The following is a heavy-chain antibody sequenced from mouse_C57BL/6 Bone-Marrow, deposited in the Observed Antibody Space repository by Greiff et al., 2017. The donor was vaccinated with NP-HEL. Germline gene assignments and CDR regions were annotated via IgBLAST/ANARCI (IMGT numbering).Heavy chain of an antibody. J-gene: IGHJ2*01. CDR2: IRLKSDNYAT. V-gene: IGHV6-3*01. CDR3: GVRDY. Sequence: EVMLVESGGGLVQPGGSMKLSCVASGFTFINYWMNWVRQSPEKGLEWVAQIRLKSDNYATHYAESVKGRFTISRDDSKSSVYLQMNNLRAEDTGIYYCGVRDYWGQGTTLTVSS. D-gene: IGHD5-1*01. CDR1: GFTFINYW.